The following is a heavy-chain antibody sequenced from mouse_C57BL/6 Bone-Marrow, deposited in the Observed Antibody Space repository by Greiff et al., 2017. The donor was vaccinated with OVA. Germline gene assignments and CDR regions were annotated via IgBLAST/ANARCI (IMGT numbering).Heavy chain of an antibody. CDR2: IDPVTGGT. V-gene: IGHV1-15*01. J-gene: IGHJ4*01. D-gene: IGHD2-5*01. CDR3: TRGYSNYYAMDY. Sequence: QVQLQQSGAELVRPGASVTLSCKASGYTFTDYEMHWVKQTPVHGLEWIGAIDPVTGGTAYNQKFKGQAILTADKSSSTAYMELRSLTSEDSAVYYCTRGYSNYYAMDYWGQGTSVTVSA. CDR1: GYTFTDYE.